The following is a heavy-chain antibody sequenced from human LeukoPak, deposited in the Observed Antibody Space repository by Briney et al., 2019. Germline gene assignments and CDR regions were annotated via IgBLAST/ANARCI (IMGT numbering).Heavy chain of an antibody. CDR1: GFSFSSYG. CDR2: IWYNGSNE. J-gene: IGHJ2*01. CDR3: ARNPQLLPDWNFDL. V-gene: IGHV3-33*01. D-gene: IGHD2-2*01. Sequence: GGSLRLSCVASGFSFSSYGIHWVRQAPGKGLEWVSVIWYNGSNEHYAESVKGRFTISRDNSENTVFLQMKSLRVEDTAVYYCARNPQLLPDWNFDLWGRGTLVTVSS.